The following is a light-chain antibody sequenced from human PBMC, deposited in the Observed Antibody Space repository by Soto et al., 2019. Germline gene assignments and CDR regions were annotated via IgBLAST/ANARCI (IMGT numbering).Light chain of an antibody. V-gene: IGKV3D-20*02. J-gene: IGKJ5*01. Sequence: EIVLTQSPGTLSLSPGERATLSCRASQSVGSTYLAWYQQKPGQAPRLLMFGASSRATGIPDRFSGSGSGTDFTLTISSLEPEDFAVYYCQQRSNSITFGQGTRLEIK. CDR3: QQRSNSIT. CDR2: GAS. CDR1: QSVGSTY.